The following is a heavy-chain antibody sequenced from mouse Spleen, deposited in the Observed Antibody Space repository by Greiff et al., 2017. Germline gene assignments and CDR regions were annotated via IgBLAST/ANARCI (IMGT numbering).Heavy chain of an antibody. CDR1: GYTFTSYW. D-gene: IGHD1-2*01. CDR2: IHPNSGST. CDR3: ASHYYDGSYFDY. V-gene: IGHV1-64*01. J-gene: IGHJ2*01. Sequence: QVQLQQPGAELVKPGASVKLSCKASGYTFTSYWMHWVKQRPGQGLEWIGMIHPNSGSTNYNEKFKSKATLTVDKSSSTAYMQLSSLTSEDSAVYYCASHYYDGSYFDYWGRGTTLTVSS.